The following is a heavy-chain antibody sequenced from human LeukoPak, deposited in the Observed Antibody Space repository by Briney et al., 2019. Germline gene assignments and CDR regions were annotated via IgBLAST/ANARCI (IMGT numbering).Heavy chain of an antibody. CDR2: TYYRSKWYN. J-gene: IGHJ5*02. CDR1: GDSVSSDSAA. CDR3: AREFYGDYTAHWFDP. V-gene: IGHV6-1*01. Sequence: SQTLSLTCAISGDSVSSDSAAWNWIRQSPSRGLEWLARTYYRSKWYNDYAVSVKGRITINPDTSKNQLSLQLNSVTPEDTAIYYCAREFYGDYTAHWFDPWGQGTLVTVSS. D-gene: IGHD4-17*01.